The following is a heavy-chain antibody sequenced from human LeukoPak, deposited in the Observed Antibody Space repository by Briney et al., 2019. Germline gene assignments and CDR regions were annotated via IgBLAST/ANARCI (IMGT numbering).Heavy chain of an antibody. Sequence: QPGGSLRLSCAASGFTFSSYGMHWVRQAPGKGLEWVAVIWYDGSNRYYADSVKGRFTISRDNSKNTLYLQMNSLRAEDTAVYYCAKDLSGWYSEVLGFDYWGQGTLVTVSS. V-gene: IGHV3-33*06. CDR3: AKDLSGWYSEVLGFDY. D-gene: IGHD6-19*01. J-gene: IGHJ4*02. CDR1: GFTFSSYG. CDR2: IWYDGSNR.